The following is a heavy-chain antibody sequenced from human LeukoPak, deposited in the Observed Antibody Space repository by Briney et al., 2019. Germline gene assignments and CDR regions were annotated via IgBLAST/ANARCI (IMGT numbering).Heavy chain of an antibody. CDR2: IYYSGST. V-gene: IGHV4-59*01. D-gene: IGHD3-22*01. CDR1: GGSISTYY. J-gene: IGHJ3*02. Sequence: SETLSLTCTVSGGSISTYYWSWIRQPPGKGLEWIGYIYYSGSTNYNPSLKSRVTISVDTSKNQFSLKLSSVTAADTAVYYCARSYDSSGYYYVRAFDIWGQGTMVTVSS. CDR3: ARSYDSSGYYYVRAFDI.